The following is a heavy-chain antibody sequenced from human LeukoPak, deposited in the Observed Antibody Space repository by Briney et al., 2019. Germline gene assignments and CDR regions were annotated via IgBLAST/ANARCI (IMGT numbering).Heavy chain of an antibody. V-gene: IGHV3-21*01. Sequence: GGSLRLSCAASGFTFSRYDMNWVRQAPGKGLEWVSSISSSSSYIYYADSVKGRFTISRDNAKNSLYLQMNSLRAEDTAVYYCASLSSSYAFDYWGQGTLVTVSS. D-gene: IGHD1-26*01. CDR2: ISSSSSYI. J-gene: IGHJ4*02. CDR1: GFTFSRYD. CDR3: ASLSSSYAFDY.